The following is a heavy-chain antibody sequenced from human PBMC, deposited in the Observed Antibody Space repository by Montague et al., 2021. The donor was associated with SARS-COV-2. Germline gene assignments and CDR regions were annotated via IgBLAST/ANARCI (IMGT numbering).Heavy chain of an antibody. D-gene: IGHD3-22*01. Sequence: SLRLSCAASGFTFSSYAMSWVRQAPGKGLEWVSGISDSGGSTYYADSVKGRFTISRDNSKNTLYLQMNSLRAEDTAVYYCAKGCERITMIVVVITLADFDYWGQGTLVTVSS. J-gene: IGHJ4*02. CDR2: ISDSGGST. CDR1: GFTFSSYA. CDR3: AKGCERITMIVVVITLADFDY. V-gene: IGHV3-23*01.